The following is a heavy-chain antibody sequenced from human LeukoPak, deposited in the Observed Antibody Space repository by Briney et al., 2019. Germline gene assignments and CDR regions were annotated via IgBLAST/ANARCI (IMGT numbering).Heavy chain of an antibody. CDR1: GFTFGDFA. D-gene: IGHD5-24*01. CDR2: VSYDGSDS. Sequence: GGSLRLSCAASGFTFGDFAMHWVRQAPAKGLDWVAVVSYDGSDSYYAQSVRGRFTISRDNSDNTLYLQMNSLRPEDSGVYFCARIRDSKQLFFEAFDVWGQGTRITVSS. CDR3: ARIRDSKQLFFEAFDV. V-gene: IGHV3-30-3*01. J-gene: IGHJ3*01.